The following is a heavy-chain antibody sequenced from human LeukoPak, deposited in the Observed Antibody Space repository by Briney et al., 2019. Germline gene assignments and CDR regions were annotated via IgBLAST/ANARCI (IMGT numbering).Heavy chain of an antibody. CDR3: ATDLLAGGLKTFDP. CDR2: FHPEVGET. CDR1: GNTLSEFS. J-gene: IGHJ5*02. V-gene: IGHV1-24*01. Sequence: ASVTVSCKVTGNTLSEFSMHWVRQSPGKGLEWMGGFHPEVGETVYAQKFQGRVTMTEDTSTETAYMELSSLRSEDTAVYYCATDLLAGGLKTFDPWGQGTLVTVSS.